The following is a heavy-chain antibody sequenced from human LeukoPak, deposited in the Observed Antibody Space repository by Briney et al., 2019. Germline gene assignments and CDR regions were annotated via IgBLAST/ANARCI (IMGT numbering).Heavy chain of an antibody. D-gene: IGHD4-17*01. Sequence: SETLSLTCTVSGGSIIISSYYWGWIRQPPGKGLEWVGSIYYSGSTSFNPSLKSRVTISLDTSKNQFSLKLSSVTAADTAVYYCAAVTTSGDWYFDLWGRGTLVTVSS. CDR1: GGSIIISSYY. CDR3: AAVTTSGDWYFDL. J-gene: IGHJ2*01. V-gene: IGHV4-39*07. CDR2: IYYSGST.